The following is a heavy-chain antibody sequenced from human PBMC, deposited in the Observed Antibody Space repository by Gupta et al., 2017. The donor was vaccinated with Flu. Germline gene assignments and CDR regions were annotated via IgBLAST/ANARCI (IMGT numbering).Heavy chain of an antibody. CDR1: GVSFTDAW. Sequence: QLVESGGGLVKPGGSLKPPCAASGVSFTDAWMSWVRQAPGKGLEWVGRITSGIGGGTADYAAPVKGRFTISRDDSRKMLYLEMNNLKTEDTGVYYCTTIASSWGQGTQVTVSS. CDR2: ITSGIGGGTA. J-gene: IGHJ4*02. CDR3: TTIASS. V-gene: IGHV3-15*01.